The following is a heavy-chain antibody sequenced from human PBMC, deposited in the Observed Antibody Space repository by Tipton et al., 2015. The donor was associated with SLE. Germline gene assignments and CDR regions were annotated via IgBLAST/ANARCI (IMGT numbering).Heavy chain of an antibody. CDR3: ARVGIAARPRYYYYMDV. CDR2: IYHSGST. V-gene: IGHV4-38-2*02. J-gene: IGHJ6*03. Sequence: TLSLTCTVSDYSITSGHYWAWIRQPPGKGLEWIGSIYHSGSTYYNPSLKSRVTISVDTSKNQFSLKLSSVTAADTAVYYCARVGIAARPRYYYYMDVWGKGTTVTVSS. D-gene: IGHD6-6*01. CDR1: DYSITSGHY.